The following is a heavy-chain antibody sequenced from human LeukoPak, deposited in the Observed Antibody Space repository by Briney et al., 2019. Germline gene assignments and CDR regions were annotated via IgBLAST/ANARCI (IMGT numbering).Heavy chain of an antibody. CDR1: GFTFSSYS. J-gene: IGHJ4*02. CDR3: ARDGAYCGGDCYPYYFDY. V-gene: IGHV3-21*01. Sequence: GGSLRLSCAASGFTFSSYSMNWVRQAPGKGLEWVSSISSSSSYIYYAGSVKGRFTISRDNAKNSLYLQMNSLRAEDTAVYYCARDGAYCGGDCYPYYFDYWGQGTLVTVSS. D-gene: IGHD2-21*01. CDR2: ISSSSSYI.